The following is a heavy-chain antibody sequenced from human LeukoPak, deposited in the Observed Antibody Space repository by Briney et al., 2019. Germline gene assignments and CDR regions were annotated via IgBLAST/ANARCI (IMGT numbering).Heavy chain of an antibody. CDR2: ISGSGGST. V-gene: IGHV3-23*01. J-gene: IGHJ4*02. CDR3: AKSPVAGTSGDFDY. D-gene: IGHD6-19*01. Sequence: GGSLRLSCAASGFTFSSYAMSWVRQAPGKGLEWVSAISGSGGSTYYADSVKGRFTISRDNSKNTLYLQINSLRAEDTAVYYCAKSPVAGTSGDFDYWGQGTLVTVSS. CDR1: GFTFSSYA.